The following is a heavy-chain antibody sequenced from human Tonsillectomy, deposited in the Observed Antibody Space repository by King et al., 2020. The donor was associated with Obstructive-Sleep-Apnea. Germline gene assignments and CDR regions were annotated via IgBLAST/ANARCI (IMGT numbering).Heavy chain of an antibody. CDR1: GFTFSSYD. CDR3: AKDGGGDSVVVPAATLYYYGMDV. J-gene: IGHJ6*02. V-gene: IGHV3-30*18. Sequence: QLVQSGGGVVQPGRSQRLSCAASGFTFSSYDIHWVRQAPGKGREWVAVVSNDGSNKYYADSVKGRFTISRDNSKNTLYLQMNSLRPEDTAVYYCAKDGGGDSVVVPAATLYYYGMDVWGQGTTVTVSS. CDR2: VSNDGSNK. D-gene: IGHD2-2*01.